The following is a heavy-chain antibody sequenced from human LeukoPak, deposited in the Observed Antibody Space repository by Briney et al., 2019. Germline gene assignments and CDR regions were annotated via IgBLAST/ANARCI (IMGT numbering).Heavy chain of an antibody. V-gene: IGHV4-30-2*01. D-gene: IGHD5-18*01. CDR3: ARGRGSSYVDAFDI. CDR2: IYHSGST. J-gene: IGHJ3*02. CDR1: GGSISSGRYS. Sequence: SETLSLTCAVSGGSISSGRYSWRSIRQPPGKGLQWIGYIYHSGSTYYNPSLKSRLTISVDRSKNQFSLKLTSVTAADTAVYYCARGRGSSYVDAFDIWGQGTMVTVSS.